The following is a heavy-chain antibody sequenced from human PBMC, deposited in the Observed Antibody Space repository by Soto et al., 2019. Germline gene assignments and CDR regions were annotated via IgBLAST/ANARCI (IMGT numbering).Heavy chain of an antibody. CDR2: IYYSGST. V-gene: IGHV4-39*01. Sequence: SETLSLTCTVVGGYSRGYCGRCIRKKQGKGLEWIGSIYYSGSTYYNPSLKSRVTISVDTSKNQFSLKLSSVTAADTAVYYCARHSLMITVGGVIIDDAFDIWGQGTMVPVSS. J-gene: IGHJ3*02. CDR3: ARHSLMITVGGVIIDDAFDI. D-gene: IGHD3-16*01. CDR1: GGYSRGYC.